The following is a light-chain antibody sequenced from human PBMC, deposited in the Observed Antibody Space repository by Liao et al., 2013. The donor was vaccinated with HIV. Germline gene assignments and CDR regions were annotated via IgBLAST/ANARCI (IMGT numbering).Light chain of an antibody. J-gene: IGLJ2*01. CDR2: HSS. CDR1: KLGDKY. V-gene: IGLV3-1*01. Sequence: SYEVTQPPSVSVSPGQTASITCSGDKLGDKYACWYQQKSGQSPVLVIYHSSKRPSGIPERFSGSNSGNTATLTISGTQAMDEADYYCQAWDSSAAVFGGGTKLTVL. CDR3: QAWDSSAAV.